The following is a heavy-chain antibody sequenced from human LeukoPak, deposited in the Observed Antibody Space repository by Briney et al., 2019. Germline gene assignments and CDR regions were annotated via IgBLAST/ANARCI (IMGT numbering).Heavy chain of an antibody. CDR2: IRYDGSNK. V-gene: IGHV3-30*02. Sequence: GGSLRLSCAASGFTSSSYGMHWVRQAPGKGLEWVAFIRYDGSNKYYADSVKGRFTISRDNSKNTLYLQMNSLRAEDTAVYYCANLWFGELFRADYWGQGTLVTVSS. CDR3: ANLWFGELFRADY. J-gene: IGHJ4*02. D-gene: IGHD3-10*01. CDR1: GFTSSSYG.